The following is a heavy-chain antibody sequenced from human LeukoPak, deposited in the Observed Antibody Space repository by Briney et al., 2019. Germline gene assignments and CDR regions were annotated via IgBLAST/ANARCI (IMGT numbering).Heavy chain of an antibody. Sequence: GGSLRLSCAASGFTFSTYAMHWVRQAPGKGLEGVAVISFDGSSKYYADSVKGRFTISRDNSKNTLYLQMNSLRAEDTAVYYCARDAHTYFDYWGRGTLVTVSS. V-gene: IGHV3-30-3*01. CDR1: GFTFSTYA. CDR3: ARDAHTYFDY. D-gene: IGHD3-16*01. J-gene: IGHJ4*02. CDR2: ISFDGSSK.